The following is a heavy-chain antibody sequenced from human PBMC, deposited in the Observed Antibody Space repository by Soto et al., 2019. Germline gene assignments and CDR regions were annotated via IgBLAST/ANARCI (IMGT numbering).Heavy chain of an antibody. Sequence: GGSLRLSCAGSGFSFDDYAMHWVRQAPGKGLEWVSGIGWDGDSTGYADSVKGRFKISRDNAKKSLYLQMNSLRAEDTALYYCAKCFNSWVNSGMDVWCQDATLTVSS. CDR3: AKCFNSWVNSGMDV. D-gene: IGHD3-16*01. J-gene: IGHJ6*02. V-gene: IGHV3-9*01. CDR2: IGWDGDST. CDR1: GFSFDDYA.